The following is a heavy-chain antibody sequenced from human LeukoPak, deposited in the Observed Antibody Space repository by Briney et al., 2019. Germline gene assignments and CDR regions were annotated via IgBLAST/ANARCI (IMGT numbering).Heavy chain of an antibody. CDR1: GGSISSSGYY. V-gene: IGHV4-39*01. J-gene: IGHJ4*02. D-gene: IGHD1-26*01. CDR3: TRRSDRQGVTTSFDY. CDR2: IYYSGST. Sequence: PSETLSLTCTVPGGSISSSGYYWGWIRQPPGKGLEWIGTIYYSGSTYYNPSLKSRVTISVDTSKNQVSLKLSSVTATDTAVYYCTRRSDRQGVTTSFDYWGQGTLVTVSS.